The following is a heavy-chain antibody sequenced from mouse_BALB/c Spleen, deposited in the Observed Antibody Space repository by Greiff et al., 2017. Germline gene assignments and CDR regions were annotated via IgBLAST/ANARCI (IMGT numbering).Heavy chain of an antibody. CDR1: GFTFSSYA. CDR3: ARDYYGSRGVMDY. CDR2: ISSGGST. D-gene: IGHD1-1*01. V-gene: IGHV5-6-5*01. J-gene: IGHJ4*01. Sequence: EVQRVESGGGLVKPGGSLKLSCAASGFTFSSYAMSWVRQTPEKRLEWVASISSGGSTYYPDSVKGRFTISRDNARNILYLQMSSLRSEDTAMYYCARDYYGSRGVMDYWGQGTSVTVSS.